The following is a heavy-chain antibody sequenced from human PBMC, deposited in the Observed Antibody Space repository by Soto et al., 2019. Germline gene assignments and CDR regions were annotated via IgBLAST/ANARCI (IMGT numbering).Heavy chain of an antibody. CDR1: GFTFSSYA. J-gene: IGHJ4*02. CDR3: ARRSVSYYFDY. CDR2: ISYDGSNK. Sequence: QVQLVESGGGVVQPGRSLRLSCAASGFTFSSYAMHWVRQAPGKGLEWVAVISYDGSNKYYADSVKGRFTISRDNSKNTLDLQMNSLRAEDTAVYYCARRSVSYYFDYWGQGTLVTVSS. V-gene: IGHV3-30-3*01.